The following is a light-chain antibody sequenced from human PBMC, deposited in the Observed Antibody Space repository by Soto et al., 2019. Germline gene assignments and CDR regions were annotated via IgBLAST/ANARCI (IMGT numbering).Light chain of an antibody. Sequence: EVVMTQSPATLSVSPGNRATLSCRASQSVRSNFAWYQQKPGQAPRLLISGASTRATGIPARFSGSGSGTEFTLTISSLQSEDVAVYYCHQYDTWPITFGQGTRLE. CDR2: GAS. J-gene: IGKJ5*01. V-gene: IGKV3-15*01. CDR1: QSVRSN. CDR3: HQYDTWPIT.